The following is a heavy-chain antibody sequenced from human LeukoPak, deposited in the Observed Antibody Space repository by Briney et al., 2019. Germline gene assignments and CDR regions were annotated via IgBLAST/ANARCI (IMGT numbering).Heavy chain of an antibody. CDR1: GGSISSYY. CDR3: ASRPLLYSGYVGTGAFDI. V-gene: IGHV4-59*08. CDR2: IYYSGST. D-gene: IGHD5-12*01. Sequence: PSETLSLTCTVSGGSISSYYWSWIRQPPGKGLEWIGYIYYSGSTNYSPSLKSRVTISVDTSKNQFSLKLSSVTAADTAVYYCASRPLLYSGYVGTGAFDIWGQGTMVTVSS. J-gene: IGHJ3*02.